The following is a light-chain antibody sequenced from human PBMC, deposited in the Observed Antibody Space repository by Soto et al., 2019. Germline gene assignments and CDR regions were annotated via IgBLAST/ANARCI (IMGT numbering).Light chain of an antibody. J-gene: IGKJ1*01. CDR2: GAS. CDR1: QSVSKS. Sequence: DIVMTQSPDSLAVSPGERATINCKSSQSVSKSFVAWYQQKPGQPPRLLIQGASTRATGIPARFSGSGSGTDFSLTISSLQSEDFVVYYCQQYSNWPRTFGQGTKVDIK. V-gene: IGKV3-15*01. CDR3: QQYSNWPRT.